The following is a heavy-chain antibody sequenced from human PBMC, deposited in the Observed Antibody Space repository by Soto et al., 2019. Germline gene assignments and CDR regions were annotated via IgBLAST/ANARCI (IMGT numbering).Heavy chain of an antibody. Sequence: PGGSLRLSCTVSGFNFADYSMSWFRQAPGKGLEWVSFIRGKDFGGTTEYAASVKGRFTMSRDDSKSTAYLQMNSLKSEDTAVYYCDREKGAFSKNPGEVDYWGPGNPATLSS. J-gene: IGHJ4*02. V-gene: IGHV3-49*03. CDR3: DREKGAFSKNPGEVDY. D-gene: IGHD3-3*02. CDR1: GFNFADYS. CDR2: IRGKDFGGTT.